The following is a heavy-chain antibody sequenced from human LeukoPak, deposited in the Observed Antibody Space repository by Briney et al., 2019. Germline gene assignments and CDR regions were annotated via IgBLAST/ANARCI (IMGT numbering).Heavy chain of an antibody. V-gene: IGHV3-53*04. CDR2: IYSGGSGGST. D-gene: IGHD6-13*01. CDR1: GFTVSGNY. Sequence: GGSLRLSCAASGFTVSGNYMSWARQAPGKGLEWVSVIYSGGSGGSTYYADSVKGRFSISRHNSKNTLYLQMNSLRAEDTAVYYCARVGPSSWSPHDPFDIWGQGTMVTVSS. CDR3: ARVGPSSWSPHDPFDI. J-gene: IGHJ3*02.